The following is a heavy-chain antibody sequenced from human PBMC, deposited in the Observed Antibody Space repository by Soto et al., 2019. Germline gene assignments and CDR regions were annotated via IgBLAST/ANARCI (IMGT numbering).Heavy chain of an antibody. D-gene: IGHD6-19*01. J-gene: IGHJ5*02. CDR2: IVLGNANT. CDR3: ATRIGNIGWYWLDT. V-gene: IGHV1-58*01. CDR1: GFTFSSSA. Sequence: SGKVSCNASGFTFSSSAVQWVRQARGQRLEWIGWIVLGNANTNYAQKFQERVTITRDMSTSTAYMELRSLTFEDTAVYYCATRIGNIGWYWLDTWGQGTLVTVSS.